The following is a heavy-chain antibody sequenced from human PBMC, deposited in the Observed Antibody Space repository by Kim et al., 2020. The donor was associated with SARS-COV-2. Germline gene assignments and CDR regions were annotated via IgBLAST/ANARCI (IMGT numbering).Heavy chain of an antibody. D-gene: IGHD3-10*01. J-gene: IGHJ6*02. CDR1: GFTFNNYA. V-gene: IGHV3-30*18. CDR3: AQRITMIWGGAVSGMDV. CDR2: ISYGGRNK. Sequence: GGSLRLSCAASGFTFNNYAMPWVRQAPGKGLEWVSIISYGGRNKYSADSVKGRFTISRDNSKNTLYVQMSSLRADDTAVYYCAQRITMIWGGAVSGMDVWGQGTTVTVSS.